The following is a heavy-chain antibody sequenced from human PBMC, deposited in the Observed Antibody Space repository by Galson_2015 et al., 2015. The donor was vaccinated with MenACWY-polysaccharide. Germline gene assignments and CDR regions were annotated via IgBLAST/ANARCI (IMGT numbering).Heavy chain of an antibody. V-gene: IGHV1-18*01. Sequence: SVKVSCKASGYTFTSNGISWVRQAPGQGLEWMGWISTYNGNTDNAQKFQGRVTMTTDTSTATAFMELRSLGSDDTAAYYCARDGSSSTAPRPSKYWGQGTLVTVSS. J-gene: IGHJ4*02. CDR2: ISTYNGNT. D-gene: IGHD6-6*01. CDR3: ARDGSSSTAPRPSKY. CDR1: GYTFTSNG.